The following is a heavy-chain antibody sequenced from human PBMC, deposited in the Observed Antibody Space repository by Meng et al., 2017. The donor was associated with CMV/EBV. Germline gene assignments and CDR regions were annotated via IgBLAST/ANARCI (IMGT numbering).Heavy chain of an antibody. J-gene: IGHJ4*02. V-gene: IGHV3-30*02. D-gene: IGHD6-13*01. Sequence: GESLKISCAASGFTFSSYGMHWVRQAPGKGLEWVAFIRYDGGNKYYADSVKGRFTISRDNSKNTLYLQLNSLRAEDTAVYYCANQYCSRWGGGYFDYWGQGTLVTVSS. CDR1: GFTFSSYG. CDR2: IRYDGGNK. CDR3: ANQYCSRWGGGYFDY.